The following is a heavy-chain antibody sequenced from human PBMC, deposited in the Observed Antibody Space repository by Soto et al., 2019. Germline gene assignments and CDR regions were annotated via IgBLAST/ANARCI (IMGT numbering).Heavy chain of an antibody. CDR1: GFTFSSYG. D-gene: IGHD6-13*01. V-gene: IGHV3-30*18. J-gene: IGHJ4*02. CDR2: ISYDGSNK. Sequence: GGSLRLSCAASGFTFSSYGMHWVRQAPGKGLEWVAVISYDGSNKYYADSVKGRFTISRDNSKNTLYLQMNSLRAEDTAGYDCAKDLSAAAGNGDYWGQGTLVTVSS. CDR3: AKDLSAAAGNGDY.